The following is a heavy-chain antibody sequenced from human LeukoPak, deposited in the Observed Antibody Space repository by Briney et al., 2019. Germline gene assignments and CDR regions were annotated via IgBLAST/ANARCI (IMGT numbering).Heavy chain of an antibody. D-gene: IGHD3-22*01. J-gene: IGHJ5*02. Sequence: ASVTVSCTASGYTFTSYDINWVRQAPGQGLEWMGWMNPNSGNTGYAQKFQGRVTMTRNTSISTAYMELSSLRSEDTAVYYCARAYDSSGYMWGWFDPWGQGTLVTVSS. CDR3: ARAYDSSGYMWGWFDP. CDR2: MNPNSGNT. V-gene: IGHV1-8*01. CDR1: GYTFTSYD.